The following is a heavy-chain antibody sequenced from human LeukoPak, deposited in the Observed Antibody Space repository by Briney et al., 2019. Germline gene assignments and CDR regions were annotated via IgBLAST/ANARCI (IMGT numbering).Heavy chain of an antibody. D-gene: IGHD3-22*01. CDR1: GITLSNYH. CDR3: AKRGVVIRVILVGFHKEAYYFDS. CDR2: ISDSGGRT. Sequence: GGSLRLSCAVSGITLSNYHMSWVRQAPGEGLEWVAGISDSGGRTNYADSVKGRFTISRHNPKNTLYLQMNSLRAEDTAVYFCAKRGVVIRVILVGFHKEAYYFDSWGQGALVTVSS. J-gene: IGHJ4*02. V-gene: IGHV3-23*01.